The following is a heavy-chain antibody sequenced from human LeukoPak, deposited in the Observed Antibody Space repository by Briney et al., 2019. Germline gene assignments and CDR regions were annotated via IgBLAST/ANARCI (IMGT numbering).Heavy chain of an antibody. J-gene: IGHJ4*02. D-gene: IGHD6-13*01. CDR2: IKQDGSER. CDR3: AREYRISSFDF. V-gene: IGHV3-7*04. CDR1: GFTFSSYE. Sequence: PGGSLRLSCAASGFTFSSYEMNWVRQAPGKGLEWVANIKQDGSERYYVDSVKGRFTISRDNAKNSLYLQMNSLRAEDTAVYFCAREYRISSFDFWGQGTLVTVSS.